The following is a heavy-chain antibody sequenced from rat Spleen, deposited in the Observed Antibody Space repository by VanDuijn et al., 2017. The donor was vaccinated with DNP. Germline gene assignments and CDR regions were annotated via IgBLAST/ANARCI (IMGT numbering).Heavy chain of an antibody. V-gene: IGHV2-30*01. D-gene: IGHD1-2*01. Sequence: QVQLKESGPGLVQPSQTLSLTCTVSGFSLTTHHVHWVRQPSGKGLEWMGIIGTGGSTEYNSALKSRLSISRDTSKNQVFLRMNSLQTEDTAIYFCTRDDTIAAIWYWGQGVMVTVSS. CDR3: TRDDTIAAIWY. CDR1: GFSLTTHH. J-gene: IGHJ2*01. CDR2: IGTGGST.